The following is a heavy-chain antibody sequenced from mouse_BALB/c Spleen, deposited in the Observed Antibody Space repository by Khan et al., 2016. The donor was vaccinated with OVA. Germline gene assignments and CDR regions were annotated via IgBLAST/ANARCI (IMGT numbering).Heavy chain of an antibody. CDR3: ARRGLFCIFAY. D-gene: IGHD1-1*02. J-gene: IGHJ3*01. CDR2: IDPSSDYT. V-gene: IGHV1-7*01. CDR1: GYTFTTYW. Sequence: QVQLQQSGAELAKPGASVKMSCKASGYTFTTYWMHWVKQRPGQGLEWIGYIDPSSDYTEYNQKFKDKATLTTDKSSSTAYIQLSSLTSEDSAVYYCARRGLFCIFAYWGQGTLVTVSA.